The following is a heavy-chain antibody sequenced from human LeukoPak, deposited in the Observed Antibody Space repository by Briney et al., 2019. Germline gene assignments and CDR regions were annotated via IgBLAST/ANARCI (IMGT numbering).Heavy chain of an antibody. Sequence: SETLSLTSPISAGSISSGEYDWSWIRQPPGKGLEWIGYIYYSGSTYYNPSLKSRVTISVDTSKNQFSLKLSSVTAADTAVYYCARGGGYYGSGSYFYWGQGTLVTVSS. CDR1: AGSISSGEYD. D-gene: IGHD3-10*01. CDR3: ARGGGYYGSGSYFY. J-gene: IGHJ4*02. V-gene: IGHV4-30-4*01. CDR2: IYYSGST.